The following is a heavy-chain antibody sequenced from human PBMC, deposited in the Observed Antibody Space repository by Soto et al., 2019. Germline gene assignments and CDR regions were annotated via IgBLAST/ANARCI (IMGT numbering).Heavy chain of an antibody. CDR1: GGSISTEGYY. CDR3: ERGRVDGLFRDS. J-gene: IGHJ4*02. CDR2: IYSIGNI. V-gene: IGHV4-31*03. Sequence: QVQLQESGPGLVKPSQTLSLTCTVSGGSISTEGYYWTWIRQHPGKGLEWIGYIYSIGNIYSNPSPKSRITVSMDTSRNEFSLKLASVTSADTAIYFCERGRVDGLFRDSWGQGILVTVSS.